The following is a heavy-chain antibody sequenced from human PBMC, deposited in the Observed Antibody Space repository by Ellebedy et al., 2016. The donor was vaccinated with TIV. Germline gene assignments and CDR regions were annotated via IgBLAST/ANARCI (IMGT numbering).Heavy chain of an antibody. V-gene: IGHV4-4*07. J-gene: IGHJ3*02. CDR1: GGSISSFY. Sequence: SETLSLTCTVSGGSISSFYWSWIRQSAGKGLEWIGRIYTSGTTYYNPSLKSRVTISLDTSKNQFPRKVNSVTAADTAVYYCARTNAFDIWGRGTMVTVSS. CDR2: IYTSGTT. CDR3: ARTNAFDI.